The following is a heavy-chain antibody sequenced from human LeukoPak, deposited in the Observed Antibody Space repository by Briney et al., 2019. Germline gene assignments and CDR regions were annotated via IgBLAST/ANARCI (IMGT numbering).Heavy chain of an antibody. CDR3: GRHRATYYYGSGGTDY. J-gene: IGHJ4*02. D-gene: IGHD3-10*01. Sequence: SETLSLTFAVYGGSFNSYYWSWIRQPPGKGLEWIGEINHSGSTNYNPSLKSRVTISVDTSKNQFSLKLSSVTAADTAVYYCGRHRATYYYGSGGTDYWGQGTLVTVSS. CDR2: INHSGST. V-gene: IGHV4-34*01. CDR1: GGSFNSYY.